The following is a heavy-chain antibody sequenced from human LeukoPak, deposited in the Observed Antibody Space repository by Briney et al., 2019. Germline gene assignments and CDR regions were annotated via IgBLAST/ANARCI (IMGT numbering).Heavy chain of an antibody. CDR1: GFAFSSYS. CDR3: ARAAGYYDILTGQFYYYGMDV. V-gene: IGHV3-21*01. Sequence: GGSLRLSCAASGFAFSSYSMTWVRQAPGKGLEWVSSISSSSSYIYYADSVKGRFTISRDNAKNSLYLQMNSLRAEDTAVYYCARAAGYYDILTGQFYYYGMDVWGQGTTVTVSS. J-gene: IGHJ6*02. D-gene: IGHD3-9*01. CDR2: ISSSSSYI.